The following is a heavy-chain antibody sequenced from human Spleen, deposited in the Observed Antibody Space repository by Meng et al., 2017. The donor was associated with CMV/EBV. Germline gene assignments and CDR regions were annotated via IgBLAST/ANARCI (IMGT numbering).Heavy chain of an antibody. CDR1: GFIFSDYS. CDR2: ISGGSGTI. Sequence: GESLKISCAASGFIFSDYSMNWVRQAPGKGLEWISYISGGSGTIDYADSVKGRFTISRDNAKNSLYLQMNSLRAEDTAVYYCARDSGEDCSSTSCYKGYYFDYWGQGTLVTVSS. J-gene: IGHJ4*02. V-gene: IGHV3-48*04. D-gene: IGHD2-2*02. CDR3: ARDSGEDCSSTSCYKGYYFDY.